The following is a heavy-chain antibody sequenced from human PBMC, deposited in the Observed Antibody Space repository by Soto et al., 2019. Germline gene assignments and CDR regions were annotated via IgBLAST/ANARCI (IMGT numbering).Heavy chain of an antibody. V-gene: IGHV3-21*01. Sequence: GGSLRLSCAASGFTFSSYSMNWVRQAPGKGLEWVSFITSSSRSIYYADSVKGRFTISRDNAKNSLYLQMKSLRAEDTDVYYCERDYCGSYSPTDSLDVCGQGTTVTVSS. CDR2: ITSSSRSI. J-gene: IGHJ6*02. CDR1: GFTFSSYS. D-gene: IGHD1-26*01. CDR3: ERDYCGSYSPTDSLDV.